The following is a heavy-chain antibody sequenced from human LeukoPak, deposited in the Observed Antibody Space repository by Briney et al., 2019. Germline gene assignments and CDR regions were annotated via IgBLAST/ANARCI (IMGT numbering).Heavy chain of an antibody. J-gene: IGHJ4*02. D-gene: IGHD1-26*01. CDR1: GGSFGRYY. CDR2: IYYTGST. V-gene: IGHV4-59*12. CDR3: ARGDFTSGSYPFDY. Sequence: PSETLSLTCTVSGGSFGRYYWSWIRQSPGKGLEWLGYIYYTGSTSYNPSLESRITISLDTARNQFSLRLTSVTAADTAVYYCARGDFTSGSYPFDYWGQGTLVTVSS.